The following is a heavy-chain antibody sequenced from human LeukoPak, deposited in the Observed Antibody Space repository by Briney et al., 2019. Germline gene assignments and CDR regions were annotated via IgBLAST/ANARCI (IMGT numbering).Heavy chain of an antibody. V-gene: IGHV3-23*01. CDR1: GFTFSSYA. CDR3: ARIKDDSGLDY. J-gene: IGHJ4*02. CDR2: IDGSGFIT. Sequence: GSLRLSCAASGFTFSSYAMSWVHQAPGKGLEWVSSIDGSGFITYHADSVKGRFTISRDKSKNTLYLQMNSLRVEDTAVYYCARIKDDSGLDYWGQGTLVTVSS. D-gene: IGHD1-1*01.